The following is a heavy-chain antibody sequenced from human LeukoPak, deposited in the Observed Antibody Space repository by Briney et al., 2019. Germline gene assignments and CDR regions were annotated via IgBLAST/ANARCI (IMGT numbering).Heavy chain of an antibody. D-gene: IGHD6-13*01. CDR1: GFTFSSYA. Sequence: PGGSLRLSCAASGFTFSSYAMSWVRQAPGKGLEWVSAISGSGGSTYYADSVKGRFTISRDNSKNTLYLQINSLKAEDTAVYYCAKALSSWRVNWFDPWGQGTLVTVSS. CDR2: ISGSGGST. J-gene: IGHJ5*02. V-gene: IGHV3-23*01. CDR3: AKALSSWRVNWFDP.